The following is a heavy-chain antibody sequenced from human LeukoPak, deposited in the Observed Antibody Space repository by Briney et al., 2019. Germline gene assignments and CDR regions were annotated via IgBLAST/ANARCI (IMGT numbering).Heavy chain of an antibody. CDR1: GGSISSSTYC. CDR2: IYYSGSA. J-gene: IGHJ6*03. V-gene: IGHV4-39*01. Sequence: PSETLSLTCTVSGGSISSSTYCWGWIRQPPGKGLEWIGSIYYSGSAYYNPSLKSRVTISVDTSKNQFSLRLSSVTAADTAVYHCARHVAAAYYMDVWGRGTTVTVSS. CDR3: ARHVAAAYYMDV. D-gene: IGHD6-13*01.